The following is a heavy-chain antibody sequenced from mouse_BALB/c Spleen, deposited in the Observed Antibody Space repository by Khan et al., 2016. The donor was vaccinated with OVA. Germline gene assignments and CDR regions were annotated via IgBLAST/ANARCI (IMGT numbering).Heavy chain of an antibody. J-gene: IGHJ3*01. V-gene: IGHV2-6-7*01. Sequence: VQLVESGPGLVAPSQSLSITCTVSGFSLTGFGINWVRQPPGKGLEWLGMLWGDGSTDYNSALKSRLSISKDNSKSQVFLKMNSLQTDDTARYYCARELRLGGFAYWGQGTLVTVSA. CDR2: LWGDGST. CDR3: ARELRLGGFAY. D-gene: IGHD1-2*01. CDR1: GFSLTGFG.